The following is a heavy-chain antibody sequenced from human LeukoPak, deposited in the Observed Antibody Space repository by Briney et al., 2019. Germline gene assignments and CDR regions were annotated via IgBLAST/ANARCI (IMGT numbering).Heavy chain of an antibody. CDR3: ARVPPYYYDSSGLKDY. CDR2: IYYSGST. V-gene: IGHV4-39*07. Sequence: SETLSLTCTVSGGSISSSSYYWGWIRQPPGKGLEWIGSIYYSGSTYYNPSLKSRVTISVDTSKNQFSLRLSSVTAADTAVYFCARVPPYYYDSSGLKDYWGQGTLVTVSS. D-gene: IGHD3-22*01. CDR1: GGSISSSSYY. J-gene: IGHJ4*02.